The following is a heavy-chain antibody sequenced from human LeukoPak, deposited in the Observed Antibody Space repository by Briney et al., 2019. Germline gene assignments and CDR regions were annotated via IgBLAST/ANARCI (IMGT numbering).Heavy chain of an antibody. V-gene: IGHV4-59*08. CDR2: IYYNGKT. Sequence: SETLSLTCTVSGGSMSSYYWSWIRQPPGKGLEWIGYIYYNGKTNYSPSLNSRVTISVDTSRNQFSLKLNSVTAADTAVYYWARGGWSVDYWGQGTLVTVSS. J-gene: IGHJ4*02. CDR1: GGSMSSYY. CDR3: ARGGWSVDY. D-gene: IGHD6-19*01.